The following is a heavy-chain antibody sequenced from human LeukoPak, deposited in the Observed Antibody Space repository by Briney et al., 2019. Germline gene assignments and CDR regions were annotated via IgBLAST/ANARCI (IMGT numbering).Heavy chain of an antibody. V-gene: IGHV5-51*01. CDR3: ARRRSSDCQWSDY. J-gene: IGHJ4*02. Sequence: GESLKISCRGSGWSFTSHWIGWVRQVPGEGLGWVGSIYSSESDTRYSPSSQAPVTISADKSISPAYLQWSSLKASDPAMYYCARRRSSDCQWSDYWGQGTLVTVPS. CDR1: GWSFTSHW. CDR2: IYSSESDT. D-gene: IGHD2-21*02.